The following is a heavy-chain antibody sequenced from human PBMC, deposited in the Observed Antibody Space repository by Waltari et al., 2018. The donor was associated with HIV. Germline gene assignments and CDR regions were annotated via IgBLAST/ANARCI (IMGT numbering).Heavy chain of an antibody. V-gene: IGHV1-3*01. CDR2: INAGNGNT. Sequence: QVQLVQSGAEVKKPGASVKVSCKASGYTFTSYAMHWVRQAPGQRLEWMGWINAGNGNTKYSQKFQGRVTITRDTSASTAYMELSSLRSEDTAVYYCARDFSGSYWDPYYGMDVWGQGTTVTVSS. CDR1: GYTFTSYA. D-gene: IGHD1-26*01. CDR3: ARDFSGSYWDPYYGMDV. J-gene: IGHJ6*02.